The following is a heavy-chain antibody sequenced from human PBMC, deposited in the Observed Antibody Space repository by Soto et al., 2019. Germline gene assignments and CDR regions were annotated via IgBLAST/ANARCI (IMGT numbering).Heavy chain of an antibody. CDR2: IGVYNGKT. V-gene: IGHV1-18*04. J-gene: IGHJ6*02. Sequence: QEQLVQSGGEVKKPGASVRVSCKASGYPFTKYGITWVRQAPGQGLEWMGWIGVYNGKTNYARKLQGRVIMTADTSASTAYMELRSLSSDDTAVYYCSRARYCTSPSCYNHYYYGMDIWGQGTTVSVSS. D-gene: IGHD2-2*02. CDR1: GYPFTKYG. CDR3: SRARYCTSPSCYNHYYYGMDI.